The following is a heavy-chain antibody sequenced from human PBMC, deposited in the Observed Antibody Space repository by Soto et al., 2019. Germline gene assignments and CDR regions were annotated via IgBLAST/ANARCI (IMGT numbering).Heavy chain of an antibody. CDR1: GGSISSGCYY. CDR2: IYYSGST. J-gene: IGHJ6*02. D-gene: IGHD6-13*01. V-gene: IGHV4-31*03. Sequence: QVQPQESGPGLVKPSQTLSLTCTVSGGSISSGCYYWSWIRQHPGKDLEWNGYIYYSGSTYYNPSLKSRVTISVATSKNQLSLKLSSVTAADTAVYYCARVRNSLGMDVWGQGTTVSVSS. CDR3: ARVRNSLGMDV.